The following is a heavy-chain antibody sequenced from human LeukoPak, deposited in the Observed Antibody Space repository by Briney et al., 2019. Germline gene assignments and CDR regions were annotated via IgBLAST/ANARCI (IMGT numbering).Heavy chain of an antibody. CDR3: ARDQDNSPGEAFDI. CDR2: ISSSGSTI. D-gene: IGHD4-23*01. V-gene: IGHV3-48*03. CDR1: GFTFSSYE. J-gene: IGHJ3*02. Sequence: GGSLRLSCAASGFTFSSYEMNWVRQAPGKGLEWVSYISSSGSTIYYADSVKGRFTISRDNAKNSLYLQMNSLRAEDTAVYYCARDQDNSPGEAFDIWGQGTMVTVSS.